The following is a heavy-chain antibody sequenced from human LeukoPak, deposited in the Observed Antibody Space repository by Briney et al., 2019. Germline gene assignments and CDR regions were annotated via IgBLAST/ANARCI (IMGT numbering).Heavy chain of an antibody. Sequence: ASVKVSCKASGYTFASYGISWVRHAPGQGLEWMGWISAYNGNTNYAQKFQGRLTMTTDTSTSTAYMELKSLRPTDTAVYYCAKCVSAYWSENWGQGTLVTVS. CDR2: ISAYNGNT. V-gene: IGHV1-18*01. J-gene: IGHJ4*02. D-gene: IGHD3-3*01. CDR1: GYTFASYG. CDR3: AKCVSAYWSEN.